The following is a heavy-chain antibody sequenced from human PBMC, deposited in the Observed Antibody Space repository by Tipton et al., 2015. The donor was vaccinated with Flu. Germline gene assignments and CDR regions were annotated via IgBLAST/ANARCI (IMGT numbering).Heavy chain of an antibody. CDR2: INHSGST. J-gene: IGHJ6*03. CDR1: GGSFSGYY. D-gene: IGHD4-23*01. V-gene: IGHV4-34*01. Sequence: GLVKPSETLSLTCAVYGGSFSGYYWSWIRQPPGKGLEWIGEINHSGSTNYNPSLKSRVTISVDTSKNQFSLKLSSVTAADTAVYYCARMVTPHYYYYMDVWGKGTTVTVSS. CDR3: ARMVTPHYYYYMDV.